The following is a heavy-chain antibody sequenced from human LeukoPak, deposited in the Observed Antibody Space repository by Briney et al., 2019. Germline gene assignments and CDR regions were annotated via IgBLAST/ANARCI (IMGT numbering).Heavy chain of an antibody. CDR3: ARDGKNDSSLYYYYGMDV. CDR2: INTNTGNP. CDR1: GYTFTSYA. Sequence: ASVKVSCKASGYTFTSYAMNWVRQAPGQGLEWMGWINTNTGNPTYAQGFTGRFVSSLDTSVSTAYLQISSLKAEDTAVYYCARDGKNDSSLYYYYGMDVWGQGTTVTVSS. V-gene: IGHV7-4-1*02. J-gene: IGHJ6*02. D-gene: IGHD3-22*01.